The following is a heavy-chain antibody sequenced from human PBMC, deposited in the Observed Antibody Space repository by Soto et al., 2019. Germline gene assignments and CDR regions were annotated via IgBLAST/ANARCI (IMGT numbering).Heavy chain of an antibody. V-gene: IGHV4-34*01. CDR1: GGSFSGYY. D-gene: IGHD6-19*01. CDR2: INHSGST. J-gene: IGHJ4*02. CDR3: ARARSSGWFVDY. Sequence: PSETLSLTCAVYGGSFSGYYWIWIRQPPGKGLEWIGEINHSGSTNYNPSLKSRVTISVDTSKNQFPLKLSSVTAADTAVYYCARARSSGWFVDYWGQGTLVTVSS.